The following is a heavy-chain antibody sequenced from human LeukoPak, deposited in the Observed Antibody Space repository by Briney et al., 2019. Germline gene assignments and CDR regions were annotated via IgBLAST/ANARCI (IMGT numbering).Heavy chain of an antibody. Sequence: GGSLRLSCAASGFTFSSYSMNWIRQAPGKGLEYVSSISGNGGSREYANSVKGRFTISRDNSRNTLYLQMGSLRAEDMAVYYCARDAGYVRFDFWGQGTLATVSS. J-gene: IGHJ4*02. CDR3: ARDAGYVRFDF. V-gene: IGHV3-64*01. CDR2: ISGNGGSR. CDR1: GFTFSSYS. D-gene: IGHD5-18*01.